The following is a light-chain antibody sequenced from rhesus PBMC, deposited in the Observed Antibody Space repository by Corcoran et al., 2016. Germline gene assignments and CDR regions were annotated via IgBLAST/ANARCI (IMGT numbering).Light chain of an antibody. CDR1: QSISSW. CDR3: QQYSSSPWT. J-gene: IGKJ1*01. V-gene: IGKV1-22*01. Sequence: DIQMTQSPSSLSASVGDTVPITCRASQSISSWLAWYQQKPGKAPKLLIYKASSVQSGVPSRFSGSGSGTDFTITISSLQSEDFATYYCQQYSSSPWTFGQGTKVEIK. CDR2: KAS.